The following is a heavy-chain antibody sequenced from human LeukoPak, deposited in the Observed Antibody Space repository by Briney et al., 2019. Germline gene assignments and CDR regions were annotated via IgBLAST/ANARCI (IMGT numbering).Heavy chain of an antibody. CDR2: ISNSSTI. V-gene: IGHV3-48*01. CDR1: GFPFRSFS. Sequence: GGSLRLPCAASGFPFRSFSMHWVRQAPGKGLEWVSYISNSSTIYYTDSVKGRFTISRDNAKNSLYLQMNSLRVEDTAVYYCARDLVGRGSGAFDIWGQGTMVTVSS. J-gene: IGHJ3*02. CDR3: ARDLVGRGSGAFDI. D-gene: IGHD2-15*01.